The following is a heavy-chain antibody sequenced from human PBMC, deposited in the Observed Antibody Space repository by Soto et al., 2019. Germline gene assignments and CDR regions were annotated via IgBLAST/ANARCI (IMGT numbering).Heavy chain of an antibody. CDR2: IYPGDSDT. CDR3: ARDFPSDGRGAFDI. V-gene: IGHV5-51*01. J-gene: IGHJ3*02. CDR1: EYRFNSYW. Sequence: PGESLKISCRGSEYRFNSYWIGWVRQMPGKGLEWIGMIYPGDSDTTYSPSFEGQATMSVDKSISTAYLQWNSLKASDSATYYCARDFPSDGRGAFDIWGQGTMVTVSS.